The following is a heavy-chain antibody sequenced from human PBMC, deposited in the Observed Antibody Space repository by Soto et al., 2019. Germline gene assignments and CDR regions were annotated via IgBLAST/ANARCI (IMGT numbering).Heavy chain of an antibody. CDR2: IWYDGSNK. CDR1: GFIFNEYG. CDR3: ARWGCSRSNYNLTQQSFDL. Sequence: QVQLVESGGGVVQPGRALRLSCAASGFIFNEYGMHWVRQAPGKGLVWVAGIWYDGSNKSYADSVKGRFTFSRDNSKNTMSLRMTSLSVEDTAVYYGARWGCSRSNYNLTQQSFDLWGQRTLVTVSS. V-gene: IGHV3-33*03. J-gene: IGHJ4*02. D-gene: IGHD1-1*01.